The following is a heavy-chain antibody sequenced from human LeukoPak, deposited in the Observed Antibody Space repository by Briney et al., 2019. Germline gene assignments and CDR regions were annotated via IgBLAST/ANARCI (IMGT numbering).Heavy chain of an antibody. D-gene: IGHD6-19*01. CDR1: GFTFSDYY. J-gene: IGHJ4*02. Sequence: GESLRLSCAASGFTFSDYYMSWIRQAPGKGLEWVSYISSSGSTIYYADSVKGRFTIFRDNAKNSLYLQMNSLRAEDTAVYYCARVDSGWYGRYVGYWGQGTLVTVSS. CDR2: ISSSGSTI. V-gene: IGHV3-11*01. CDR3: ARVDSGWYGRYVGY.